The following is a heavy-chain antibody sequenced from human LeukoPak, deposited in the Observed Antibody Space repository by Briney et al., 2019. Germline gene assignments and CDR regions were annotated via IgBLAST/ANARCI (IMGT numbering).Heavy chain of an antibody. Sequence: GASVKVSCKASGYIFTGYYMHWVRQAPGQGLEWMGWINPNSGDTNYAQKFQGRVTMTRDTSISTAYMELSRLRSDDTAVYYCAKSNGYGLVDIWGQGTMVTVSS. CDR2: INPNSGDT. D-gene: IGHD3-10*01. CDR1: GYIFTGYY. V-gene: IGHV1-2*02. J-gene: IGHJ3*02. CDR3: AKSNGYGLVDI.